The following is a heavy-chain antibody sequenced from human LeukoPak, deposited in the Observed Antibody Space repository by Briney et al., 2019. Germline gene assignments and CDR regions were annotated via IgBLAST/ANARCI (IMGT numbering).Heavy chain of an antibody. Sequence: SETLSLAXTVSGGSISSGSYYWSWIRQPAGKGLEWIGRIYTSGGTNYNPSHRSRVTISIDTSKNQFSLKLSSVTAADTAVYYCARDRYSNYFDYWGQGTLVTVSS. CDR2: IYTSGGT. CDR3: ARDRYSNYFDY. V-gene: IGHV4-61*02. CDR1: GGSISSGSYY. D-gene: IGHD4-11*01. J-gene: IGHJ4*02.